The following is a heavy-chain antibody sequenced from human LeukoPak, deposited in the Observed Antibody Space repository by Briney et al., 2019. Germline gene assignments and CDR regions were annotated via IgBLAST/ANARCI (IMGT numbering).Heavy chain of an antibody. Sequence: GRSLRLSCAASGFTFSSYAMHWVRQAPGKGLEWVAVISYDGSNKYYADSVKGRFTISRDNSKNSLYLQMNSLRAEDTALYYCAKSTGQQLVPIQDYWGQGTLVTVSS. CDR3: AKSTGQQLVPIQDY. V-gene: IGHV3-30*01. J-gene: IGHJ4*02. CDR2: ISYDGSNK. D-gene: IGHD6-13*01. CDR1: GFTFSSYA.